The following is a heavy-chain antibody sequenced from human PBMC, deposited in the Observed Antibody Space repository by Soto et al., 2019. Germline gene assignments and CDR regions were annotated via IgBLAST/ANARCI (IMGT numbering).Heavy chain of an antibody. J-gene: IGHJ4*01. CDR1: GFSFSRYW. CDR2: ISSDESDK. D-gene: IGHD6-13*01. CDR3: ARDWTATGPSGFDY. V-gene: IGHV3-74*01. Sequence: EVQLVESGGGLVQPGGSLRLSCAASGFSFSRYWMHWVRHGAGTGLVWVSRISSDESDKTYADSVKGRFTISRDNAKTTLYLQMNDLRYEDTAVYYCARDWTATGPSGFDYWGNGTLVTVSS.